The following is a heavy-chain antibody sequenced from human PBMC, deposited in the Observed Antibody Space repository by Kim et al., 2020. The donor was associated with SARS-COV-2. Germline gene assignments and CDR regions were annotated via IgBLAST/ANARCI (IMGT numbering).Heavy chain of an antibody. D-gene: IGHD1-26*01. V-gene: IGHV3-33*01. Sequence: GGSLRLSCAASGFTFSSYGMHWVRQAPGKGLEWVAVIWYDGSNKYYADSVKGRFTISRDNSKNTLYLQMNSLRAEDTAVYYCARDEVGGRWLQSPFGWGQGTLVTVSS. CDR1: GFTFSSYG. J-gene: IGHJ4*02. CDR3: ARDEVGGRWLQSPFG. CDR2: IWYDGSNK.